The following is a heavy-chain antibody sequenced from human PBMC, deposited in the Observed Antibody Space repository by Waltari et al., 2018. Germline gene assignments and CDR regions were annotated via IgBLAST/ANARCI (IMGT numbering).Heavy chain of an antibody. J-gene: IGHJ4*02. D-gene: IGHD6-19*01. Sequence: QVQLVQSGAEVKKPGASVKVSCKVSGYTLTELSMHWVRQAPGKGLEWMGGFDPEEGEPIYAQTFQGRFTMTEDTSTDPAYMELSSLRSEDTAVYYCATVTYSSGWGPPPDWGQGTLVTVSS. CDR2: FDPEEGEP. V-gene: IGHV1-24*01. CDR1: GYTLTELS. CDR3: ATVTYSSGWGPPPD.